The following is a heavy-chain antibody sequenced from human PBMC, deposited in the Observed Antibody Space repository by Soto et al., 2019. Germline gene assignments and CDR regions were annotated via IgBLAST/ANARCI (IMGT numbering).Heavy chain of an antibody. Sequence: GGSLRLSCAASGFTFSSYAMSWVRQAPGKGLEWVSAISGSGGSTYYADSVKGRFTISRDNSKNTLYLQMNSLRAEDTAVYYCAKIPWGSLHLPGSSYYMDVWGKGTTVTVSS. CDR3: AKIPWGSLHLPGSSYYMDV. D-gene: IGHD3-16*01. V-gene: IGHV3-23*01. CDR2: ISGSGGST. CDR1: GFTFSSYA. J-gene: IGHJ6*03.